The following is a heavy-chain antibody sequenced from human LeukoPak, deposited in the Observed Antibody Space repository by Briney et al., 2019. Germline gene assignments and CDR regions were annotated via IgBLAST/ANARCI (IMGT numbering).Heavy chain of an antibody. J-gene: IGHJ4*02. CDR1: GFTFDDYA. CDR3: ASTNIARY. Sequence: PGGSLRLSCAASGFTFDDYAMHWVRQAPGKGLEWVSSISSSSSYIYYADSVKGRFTISRDNAKNSLYLQMNSLRAEDTAVYYCASTNIARYWGQGTLVTVSS. D-gene: IGHD5-18*01. V-gene: IGHV3-21*01. CDR2: ISSSSSYI.